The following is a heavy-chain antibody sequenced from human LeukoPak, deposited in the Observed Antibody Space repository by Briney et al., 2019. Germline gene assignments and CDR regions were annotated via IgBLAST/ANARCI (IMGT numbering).Heavy chain of an antibody. CDR3: AKDISQRCSGGSCYSDVVFQH. V-gene: IGHV3-43D*04. D-gene: IGHD2-15*01. J-gene: IGHJ1*01. CDR2: ISWDGGST. CDR1: GFTFDDYA. Sequence: AGGSLRLSCAASGFTFDDYAMHWVRQAPGKGLECVSLISWDGGSTYYADSVKGRFTISRDNSKNSLYLQMNSLRAEDTALYYCAKDISQRCSGGSCYSDVVFQHWGQGTLVTVSS.